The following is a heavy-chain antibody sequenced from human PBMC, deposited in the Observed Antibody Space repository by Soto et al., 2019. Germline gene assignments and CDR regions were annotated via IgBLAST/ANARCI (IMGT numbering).Heavy chain of an antibody. V-gene: IGHV4-39*01. CDR1: GGSISSSSYY. Sequence: SETLSLTCTVSGGSISSSSYYWGWIRQPPGKGLEWIGSIYYSGSTYYNPSLKSRVTISVDTSKNQFSLKLSSVTAADTAVYYCARHPVRGKYSRSWSVYCYYYYGMDVWGQGTTVTVSS. D-gene: IGHD6-13*01. J-gene: IGHJ6*02. CDR3: ARHPVRGKYSRSWSVYCYYYYGMDV. CDR2: IYYSGST.